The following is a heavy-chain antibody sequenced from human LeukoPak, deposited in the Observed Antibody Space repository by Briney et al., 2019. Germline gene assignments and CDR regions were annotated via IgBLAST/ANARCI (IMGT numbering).Heavy chain of an antibody. CDR1: GFTFSSYS. Sequence: PGGSLRLSCAASGFTFSSYSMNWVRQAPGKGLEWVSSISSSSSTIYYADSVKGRFTISRDNAKNSLYLQMNSLRAEDTAVYYCARGGNTFGGVIADDAFDIWGQGTMVTVSS. D-gene: IGHD3-16*02. V-gene: IGHV3-48*04. J-gene: IGHJ3*02. CDR3: ARGGNTFGGVIADDAFDI. CDR2: ISSSSSTI.